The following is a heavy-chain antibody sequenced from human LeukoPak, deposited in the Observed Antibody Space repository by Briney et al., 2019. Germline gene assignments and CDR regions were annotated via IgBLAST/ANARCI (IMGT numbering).Heavy chain of an antibody. J-gene: IGHJ6*02. Sequence: SETLSLTCTVSGGSLSNSYWSWIRQPPGKGLEWIGYVYYSGTTNYSRSLRSRVTISVDTSQNQFSLKLISVTAADTAVYFCARGGPSYVYYGMDVWGQGTTVTVSS. CDR1: GGSLSNSY. V-gene: IGHV4-59*01. D-gene: IGHD3-16*01. CDR2: VYYSGTT. CDR3: ARGGPSYVYYGMDV.